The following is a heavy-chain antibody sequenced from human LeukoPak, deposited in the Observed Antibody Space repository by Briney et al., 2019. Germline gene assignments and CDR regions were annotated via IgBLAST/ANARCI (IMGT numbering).Heavy chain of an antibody. CDR3: ASTRRAAVAGRFDS. D-gene: IGHD6-19*01. V-gene: IGHV4-4*09. CDR1: GASMSSNY. Sequence: PSETLSLTCNVSGASMSSNYWSWIRQPPGKGLEWIGYIYHSGNTNYSPSLESRVTMSVDESKNQFSLRVHFVSAADTAVYYCASTRRAAVAGRFDSWGQGTLVAVSS. CDR2: IYHSGNT. J-gene: IGHJ4*02.